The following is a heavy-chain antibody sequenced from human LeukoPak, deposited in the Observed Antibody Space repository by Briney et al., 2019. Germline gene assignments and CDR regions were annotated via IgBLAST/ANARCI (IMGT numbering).Heavy chain of an antibody. D-gene: IGHD3-10*01. J-gene: IGHJ2*01. CDR2: IIPIFGTA. Sequence: SVKVSCKASGYTSTSYDISGVRQATGQGLEWMGGIIPIFGTANYAHKFQGRVTITADESTSTAYMELSSLRPEDTPVYYCARDRGYGYFDLWGRGTLVTVSS. CDR1: GYTSTSYD. CDR3: ARDRGYGYFDL. V-gene: IGHV1-69*13.